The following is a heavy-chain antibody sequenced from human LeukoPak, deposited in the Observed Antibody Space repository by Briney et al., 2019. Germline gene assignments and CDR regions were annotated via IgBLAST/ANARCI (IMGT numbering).Heavy chain of an antibody. J-gene: IGHJ4*02. D-gene: IGHD2-15*01. V-gene: IGHV3-23*01. CDR2: ISIVFTP. CDR3: AKDYSDSRVADVFFEY. Sequence: SGGSLRLSGAASGLTFSDYATSCFRQAPGKRLGWVSTISIVFTPHSADSVKGRFTISRDNSKNMFHLQLNSLRAEDTAVYYCAKDYSDSRVADVFFEYWGQGTPVTVSS. CDR1: GLTFSDYA.